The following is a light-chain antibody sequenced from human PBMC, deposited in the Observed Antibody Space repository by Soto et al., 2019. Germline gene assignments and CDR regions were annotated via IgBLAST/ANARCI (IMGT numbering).Light chain of an antibody. CDR1: QSVLYSSNNKNY. J-gene: IGKJ2*01. Sequence: DIVMTQSPDSLAVSLGVRATINCKSSQSVLYSSNNKNYLAWFQQKPGQPPKLLIYWASARESGVPDRFSGSGSGTDFTFTISSLQAEDVAVYYCQQYYSTPYTFGQGTKLEIK. CDR3: QQYYSTPYT. CDR2: WAS. V-gene: IGKV4-1*01.